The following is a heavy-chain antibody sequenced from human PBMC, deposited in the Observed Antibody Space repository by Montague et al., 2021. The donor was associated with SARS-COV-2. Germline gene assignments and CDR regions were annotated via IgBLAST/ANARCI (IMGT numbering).Heavy chain of an antibody. J-gene: IGHJ4*02. CDR1: GFTFSRYA. V-gene: IGHV3-30*04. CDR2: ISYDGSNK. Sequence: SLILSCAASGFTFSRYAMHLFRQAPGKGLEWVAVISYDGSNKYYSDSVKGRFTISRDNSKNTLYLQMNSLRAEDTAVYYCARDLAVVAATPFDYWGQGTLVTVSS. D-gene: IGHD2-15*01. CDR3: ARDLAVVAATPFDY.